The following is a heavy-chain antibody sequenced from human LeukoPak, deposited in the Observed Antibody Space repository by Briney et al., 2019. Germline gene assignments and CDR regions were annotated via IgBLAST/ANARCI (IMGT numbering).Heavy chain of an antibody. Sequence: SETLSLTCTVSSGSISSSSYYWGWIRQPPGKGLEWIGSIYYSGNTYYNPSLMSRVTISVDTSKNQFSLKLSSVTAADTAVYYCARVPRTYSSSSGMDVWGKGTTVTVSS. J-gene: IGHJ6*04. CDR1: SGSISSSSYY. CDR2: IYYSGNT. CDR3: ARVPRTYSSSSGMDV. D-gene: IGHD6-13*01. V-gene: IGHV4-39*07.